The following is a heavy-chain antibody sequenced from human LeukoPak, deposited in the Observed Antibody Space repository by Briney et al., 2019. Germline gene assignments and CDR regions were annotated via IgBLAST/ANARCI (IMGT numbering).Heavy chain of an antibody. Sequence: GGSLRLSCAASGFTFSSNYMSWVRQAPGKGLEWVSVIYSDGTTYYADSVKGRFTISRDNSKNTVHLQMNSLRPEDTAVYYCARDQPPESGWYVGLWDYWGQGTLVTVSP. CDR3: ARDQPPESGWYVGLWDY. CDR1: GFTFSSNY. D-gene: IGHD6-19*01. J-gene: IGHJ4*02. V-gene: IGHV3-53*01. CDR2: IYSDGTT.